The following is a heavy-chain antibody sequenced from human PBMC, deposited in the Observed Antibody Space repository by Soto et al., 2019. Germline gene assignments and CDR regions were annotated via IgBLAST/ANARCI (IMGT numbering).Heavy chain of an antibody. CDR3: ASQKADYYGSGKDY. V-gene: IGHV4-39*01. Sequence: QLQLQESGPGLVKPSETLSLTCTVSGGSISSSSYYWGWIRQPPGKGLEWIASIYYSGSTYYNPSLKRRVTVSVDTSKNQFSLKLSSVTAADTAVYYCASQKADYYGSGKDYWGQGTLVTVSS. J-gene: IGHJ4*02. D-gene: IGHD3-10*01. CDR1: GGSISSSSYY. CDR2: IYYSGST.